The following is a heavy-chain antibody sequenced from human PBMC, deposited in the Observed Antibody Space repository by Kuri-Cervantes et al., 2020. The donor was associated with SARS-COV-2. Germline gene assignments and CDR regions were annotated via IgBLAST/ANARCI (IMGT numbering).Heavy chain of an antibody. CDR1: GGSISSSSYY. CDR3: AREWAVVNYFDY. Sequence: SETLSLTCTVSGGSISSSSYYWSWIRQPAGKGLEWIGYIYTSGSTNYNPSLKSRVTISVDTSKNQFSLKLSSVTAADTAVYYCAREWAVVNYFDYWGQGTLVTVSS. V-gene: IGHV4-61*09. CDR2: IYTSGST. J-gene: IGHJ4*02. D-gene: IGHD4-23*01.